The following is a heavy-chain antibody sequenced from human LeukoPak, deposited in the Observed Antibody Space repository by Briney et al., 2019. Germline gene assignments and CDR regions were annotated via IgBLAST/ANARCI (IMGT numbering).Heavy chain of an antibody. CDR3: ARVRSWSGQEAY. D-gene: IGHD3-3*01. CDR1: RFTFSSHT. J-gene: IGHJ4*02. Sequence: PGGSLRLSCAASRFTFSSHTMNWVRQAPGKGPEWVSSISSSSSYIYYADSVKGRFTLSRDNAKNSLYLQMNSLRAEDTAVYYCARVRSWSGQEAYWGQGTLVTVSS. V-gene: IGHV3-21*01. CDR2: ISSSSSYI.